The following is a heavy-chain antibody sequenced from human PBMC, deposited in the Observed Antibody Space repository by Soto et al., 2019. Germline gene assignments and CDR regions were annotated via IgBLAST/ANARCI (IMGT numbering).Heavy chain of an antibody. CDR1: GGTVSSYA. V-gene: IGHV1-69*13. CDR2: IIPIFGTA. D-gene: IGHD2-2*02. J-gene: IGHJ6*04. Sequence: SVKVSCKASGGTVSSYAISWVRQAPGQGLEWMGGIIPIFGTANYAQKFQGRVTITADESTSTAYMELSSLRSEDTAVYYCARDKGYCSSTSCYKEPYYYGMDVWGKGTTVTVSS. CDR3: ARDKGYCSSTSCYKEPYYYGMDV.